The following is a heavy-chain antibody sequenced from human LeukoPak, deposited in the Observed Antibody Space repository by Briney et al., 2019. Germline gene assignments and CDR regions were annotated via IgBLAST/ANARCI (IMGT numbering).Heavy chain of an antibody. CDR3: ARRVGSGWPVQH. CDR2: MNPNSGNT. D-gene: IGHD6-19*01. J-gene: IGHJ1*01. V-gene: IGHV1-8*01. Sequence: GASVKVSCKASGYTFSSYDINWVRQATGQGLEWTGWMNPNSGNTGYAQKSQGRLNMTRNTSIDTAYMELSSLRSDDTAVYYCARRVGSGWPVQHWGQGTLVTVSS. CDR1: GYTFSSYD.